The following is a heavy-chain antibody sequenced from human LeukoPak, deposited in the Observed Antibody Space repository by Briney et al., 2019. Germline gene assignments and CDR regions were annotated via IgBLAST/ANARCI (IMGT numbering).Heavy chain of an antibody. D-gene: IGHD3-10*01. CDR2: IIPIFGTA. J-gene: IGHJ6*02. CDR3: ARAGYGSGSYKLYYYGMDV. Sequence: SVKVSCTASGGTFSSYAISWVRQAPGQGLEWMGGIIPIFGTANYAQKFQGRVTITADESTSTAYMELSSLRSEDTAVYYCARAGYGSGSYKLYYYGMDVWGQGTTVTVSS. V-gene: IGHV1-69*13. CDR1: GGTFSSYA.